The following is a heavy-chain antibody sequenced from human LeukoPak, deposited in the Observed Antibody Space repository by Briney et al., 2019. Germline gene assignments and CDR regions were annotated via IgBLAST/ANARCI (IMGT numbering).Heavy chain of an antibody. J-gene: IGHJ4*02. V-gene: IGHV4-34*01. CDR1: GGSISSYY. CDR3: ARKYSSGWYGY. D-gene: IGHD6-19*01. CDR2: INHSGST. Sequence: SETLSLTCTVSGGSISSYYWSWIRQPPGKGLEWIGEINHSGSTNYNPSLKSRVTISVDTSKNQFSLKLSSVTAADTAVYYCARKYSSGWYGYWGQGTLVTVSS.